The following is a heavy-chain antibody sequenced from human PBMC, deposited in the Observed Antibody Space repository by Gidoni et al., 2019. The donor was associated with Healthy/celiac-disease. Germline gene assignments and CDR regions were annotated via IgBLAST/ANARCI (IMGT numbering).Heavy chain of an antibody. V-gene: IGHV3-30-3*01. CDR2: ISYDGSNK. J-gene: IGHJ6*02. Sequence: QVQLVESGGGVVQPGRSRRLSCAASGFTFSSYAMHWVRQAPGKGLEWVAVISYDGSNKYYADSVKGRFTIPRDNSKNTLYLQMNSLRAEDTAVYYCARDGAAADPLIGRYYYYGMDVWGQGTTVTVSS. CDR1: GFTFSSYA. CDR3: ARDGAAADPLIGRYYYYGMDV. D-gene: IGHD2-2*01.